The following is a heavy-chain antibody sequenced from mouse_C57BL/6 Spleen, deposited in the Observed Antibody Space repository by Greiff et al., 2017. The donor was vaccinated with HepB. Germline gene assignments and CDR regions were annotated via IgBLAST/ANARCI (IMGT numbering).Heavy chain of an antibody. D-gene: IGHD1-1*01. Sequence: QVQLKQPGAELVKPGASVKLSCKASGYTFTSYWMHWVKQRPGQGLEWIGMIHPNSGSTNYNEKFKSKATLTVDKSSSTAYMQLSSLTSEDSAVYYCARYLGSSYDWYFDVWGTGTTVTVSS. CDR2: IHPNSGST. CDR3: ARYLGSSYDWYFDV. J-gene: IGHJ1*03. V-gene: IGHV1-64*01. CDR1: GYTFTSYW.